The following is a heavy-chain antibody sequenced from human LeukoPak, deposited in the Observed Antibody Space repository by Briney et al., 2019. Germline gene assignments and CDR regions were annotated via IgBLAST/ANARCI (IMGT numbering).Heavy chain of an antibody. CDR1: GGSISSYY. J-gene: IGHJ3*02. V-gene: IGHV4-59*01. Sequence: PSETLSLICTVSGGSISSYYWSWIRQPPGKGLEWIGYIYYSGSTNYNPSLKSRVTISVDTSKNQFSLKLSSVTAADTAVYYCAREGDYYDSSGYYYAAFDIWGQGTMVTVSS. D-gene: IGHD3-22*01. CDR2: IYYSGST. CDR3: AREGDYYDSSGYYYAAFDI.